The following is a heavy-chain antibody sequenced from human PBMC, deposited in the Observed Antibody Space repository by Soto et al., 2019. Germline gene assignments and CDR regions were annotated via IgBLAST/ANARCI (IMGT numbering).Heavy chain of an antibody. J-gene: IGHJ6*02. CDR1: GGSISSSSYY. D-gene: IGHD3-10*01. CDR2: IYYSGST. V-gene: IGHV4-39*01. CDR3: ASLLPAHSGSSLGYGMDV. Sequence: QLQLQESGPGLVKPSETLSLTCTVSGGSISSSSYYWGWIRQPPGKGLEWIGSIYYSGSTYYNPSLTSRVPISDDTSTSQCSLKLSSVTAADTAVYYCASLLPAHSGSSLGYGMDVWGQGTTVTVSS.